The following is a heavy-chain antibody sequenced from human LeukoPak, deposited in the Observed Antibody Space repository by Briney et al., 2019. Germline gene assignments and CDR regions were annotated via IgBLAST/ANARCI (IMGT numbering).Heavy chain of an antibody. D-gene: IGHD2-2*01. Sequence: GGPLTLSCAAPGFTFSNYGILWVRQAPGKGLEWVARRSYYGSNDYYADSESGRFTFARNNSTFTLYMQMNSLRAEDTAVYYCATVRAGYCTSTSCYTGMDVWGQGTTVTVSS. V-gene: IGHV3-30*03. J-gene: IGHJ6*02. CDR1: GFTFSNYG. CDR3: ATVRAGYCTSTSCYTGMDV. CDR2: RSYYGSND.